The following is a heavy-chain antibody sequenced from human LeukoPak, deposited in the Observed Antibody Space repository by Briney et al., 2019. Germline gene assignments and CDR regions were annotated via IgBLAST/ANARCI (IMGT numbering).Heavy chain of an antibody. V-gene: IGHV3-48*01. J-gene: IGHJ4*02. D-gene: IGHD3-3*01. Sequence: GGSLRLSCAASGFTFNTYTMNWVRQAPGKGLEWVSYISGSSGIIDYADSVRGRFTISRDNAENSLYLQMNSLRAEDTAVYYCARDQYDTWSRRGNFDSWGQGTLVIVSS. CDR3: ARDQYDTWSRRGNFDS. CDR2: ISGSSGII. CDR1: GFTFNTYT.